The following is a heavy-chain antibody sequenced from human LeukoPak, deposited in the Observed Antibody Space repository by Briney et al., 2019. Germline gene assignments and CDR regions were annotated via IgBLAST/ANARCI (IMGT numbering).Heavy chain of an antibody. D-gene: IGHD5-24*01. CDR1: GFTFNSYA. J-gene: IGHJ3*02. V-gene: IGHV3-23*01. CDR3: AKDKDVAFDI. Sequence: GGSLRLSCAPSGFTFNSYAMSWVRQAPGKGLQWVSAISGSGGSTYYADSVKGRFTISRDNSKSTLYLQMNSLRAEDTAVYYCAKDKDVAFDIWGQGTMLTVSS. CDR2: ISGSGGST.